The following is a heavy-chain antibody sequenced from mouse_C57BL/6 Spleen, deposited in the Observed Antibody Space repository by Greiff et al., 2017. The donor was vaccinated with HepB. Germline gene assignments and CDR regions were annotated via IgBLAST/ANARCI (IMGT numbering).Heavy chain of an antibody. V-gene: IGHV1-5*01. D-gene: IGHD2-5*01. CDR1: GYTFTSYW. Sequence: VQLQQSGTVLARPGASVKMSCKTSGYTFTSYWMHWVKQRPGQGLEWIGAIYPGNSDTSYNQKFKGKAKLTAVTSASTAYMELSSLTNEDSAVYYCTRSAYSNAWFAYWGQGTLVTVSA. J-gene: IGHJ3*01. CDR3: TRSAYSNAWFAY. CDR2: IYPGNSDT.